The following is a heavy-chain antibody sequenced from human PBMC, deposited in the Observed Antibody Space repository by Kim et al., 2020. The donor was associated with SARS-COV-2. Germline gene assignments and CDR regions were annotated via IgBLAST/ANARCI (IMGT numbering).Heavy chain of an antibody. CDR1: GFTFSSYA. CDR3: ARESIAAAGGMDV. CDR2: ISYDGSNI. V-gene: IGHV3-30*04. D-gene: IGHD6-13*01. J-gene: IGHJ6*02. Sequence: GGSLRLSCAASGFTFSSYAMHWVRQAPGKGLEWVAVISYDGSNIYYADSVKGRFTISRDNSKNTLYLQMNSLRAEDTAVYYCARESIAAAGGMDVWGQGTTVTVSS.